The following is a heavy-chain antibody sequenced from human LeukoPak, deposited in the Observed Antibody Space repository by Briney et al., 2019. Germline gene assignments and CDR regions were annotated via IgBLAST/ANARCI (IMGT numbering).Heavy chain of an antibody. CDR2: ISAYNGNT. J-gene: IGHJ6*02. D-gene: IGHD2-2*02. V-gene: IGHV1-18*01. CDR1: GYTFTSYG. Sequence: GASVKVSCKASGYTFTSYGISWVRQAPGQGLEWMGWISAYNGNTNYAQKLQGRVTMTTDTSTSTAYMELRSLRSDDTAVYYCARDQGVPAAIREYYYYGMDVWGQGTTVTVSS. CDR3: ARDQGVPAAIREYYYYGMDV.